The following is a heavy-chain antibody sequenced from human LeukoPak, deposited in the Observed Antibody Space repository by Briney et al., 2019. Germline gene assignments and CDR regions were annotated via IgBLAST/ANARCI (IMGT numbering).Heavy chain of an antibody. Sequence: GRSLRLSCAASGFTFSSYAMHWVRQAPGKGLEWVAVISYDGSNKYYADSVKGRFTISRDNSKNTLYLQMNSLRAEDTAVYYCARDLIYDSTRGDYWGQGTLVTVSS. CDR3: ARDLIYDSTRGDY. D-gene: IGHD3-22*01. J-gene: IGHJ4*02. CDR1: GFTFSSYA. V-gene: IGHV3-30-3*01. CDR2: ISYDGSNK.